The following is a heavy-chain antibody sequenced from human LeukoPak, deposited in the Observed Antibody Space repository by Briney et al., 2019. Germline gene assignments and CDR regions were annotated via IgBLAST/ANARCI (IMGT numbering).Heavy chain of an antibody. J-gene: IGHJ4*02. Sequence: GGSLRLSCAASGFSFSSYYMHWVRQPPGKGLEWVACIRYDGSNKYYADSVKGRFTISRDKSKNTLYLQMNSLRAEDTAVYYCARGSSSWNHHFDFWGQGTLVTVSS. CDR2: IRYDGSNK. D-gene: IGHD6-13*01. CDR3: ARGSSSWNHHFDF. CDR1: GFSFSSYY. V-gene: IGHV3-30*02.